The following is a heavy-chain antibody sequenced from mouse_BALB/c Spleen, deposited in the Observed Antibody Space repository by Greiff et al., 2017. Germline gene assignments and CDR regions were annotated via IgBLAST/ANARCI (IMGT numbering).Heavy chain of an antibody. D-gene: IGHD1-1*01. Sequence: EVQLQQSGPELVKPGASVKISCKASGYTFTDYNMHWVKQSHGKSLEWIGYIYPYNGGTGYNQKFKSKATLTVDNSSSTAYMELRSLTSEDSAVYYCARRYYGIDYWGQGTTLTVSS. CDR1: GYTFTDYN. V-gene: IGHV1S29*02. CDR2: IYPYNGGT. CDR3: ARRYYGIDY. J-gene: IGHJ2*01.